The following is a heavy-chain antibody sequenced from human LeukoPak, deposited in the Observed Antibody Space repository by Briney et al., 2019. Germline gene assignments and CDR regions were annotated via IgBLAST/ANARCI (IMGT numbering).Heavy chain of an antibody. D-gene: IGHD5-24*01. V-gene: IGHV4-59*06. J-gene: IGHJ4*02. CDR1: GGSINSYY. Sequence: SETLSLTCTVSGGSINSYYWSRIRQPPGKGLEWIGYIYYSGSSYYNPSLRSRVTISVDTSKNHFSLKLSSVTAADTAVYYCARNRDGYNSFDYWGQGTLVTVSS. CDR2: IYYSGSS. CDR3: ARNRDGYNSFDY.